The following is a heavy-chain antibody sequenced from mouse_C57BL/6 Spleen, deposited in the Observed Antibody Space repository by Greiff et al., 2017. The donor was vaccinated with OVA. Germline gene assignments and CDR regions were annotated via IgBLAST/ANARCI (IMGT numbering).Heavy chain of an antibody. D-gene: IGHD3-1*01. CDR1: GYTFASYW. Sequence: QVQLQQPGAELVKPGASVKVSGKASGYTFASYWMHWVKQRPGQGLEWMGRIHPADSDTNYNQKCKGEATLTVEKSSNTDYMQLSSLTSEDSAVDYRAIGGARATLDYWGQGTTLTVSS. V-gene: IGHV1-74*01. CDR2: IHPADSDT. J-gene: IGHJ2*01. CDR3: AIGGARATLDY.